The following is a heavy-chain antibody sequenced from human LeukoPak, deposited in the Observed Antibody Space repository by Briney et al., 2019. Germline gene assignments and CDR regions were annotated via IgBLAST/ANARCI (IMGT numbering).Heavy chain of an antibody. J-gene: IGHJ4*02. Sequence: SETLSLTCAVYGGSFSGYYWSWIRQPPGKGLEWIGEINHSGSTNYNPSLKSRVTISVDKSKNQFSLKLSSVTAADTAVYYCARALLDYDFWSGYYTTQGFDYWGQGTLVTVSS. D-gene: IGHD3-3*01. V-gene: IGHV4-34*01. CDR2: INHSGST. CDR1: GGSFSGYY. CDR3: ARALLDYDFWSGYYTTQGFDY.